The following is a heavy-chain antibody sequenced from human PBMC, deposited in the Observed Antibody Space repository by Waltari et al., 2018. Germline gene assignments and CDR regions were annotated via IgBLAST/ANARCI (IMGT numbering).Heavy chain of an antibody. CDR1: GGSYSGYY. J-gene: IGHJ5*02. CDR2: INHSGST. Sequence: QVQLQQWGAGLLKPSETLSLTCAVYGGSYSGYYWSWIRQPPGKGLEWIGEINHSGSTNYNPSLKSRVTISVDTSKNQISLKLSSVTAADTAVYYCARKWELLRNWFDPWGQGTLVTVSS. V-gene: IGHV4-34*01. CDR3: ARKWELLRNWFDP. D-gene: IGHD1-26*01.